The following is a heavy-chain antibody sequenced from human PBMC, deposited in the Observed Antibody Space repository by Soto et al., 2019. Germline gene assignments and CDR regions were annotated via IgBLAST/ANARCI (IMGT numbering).Heavy chain of an antibody. CDR1: GDSISSDKW. Sequence: QVQLQESGPGLVKPSGTLSLTCAVSGDSISSDKWWSWIRQPPGKGLQWIGEIYHSGSTKYNPSLKSRVIISVDKSKNQFSLKLSSVTEADTAVYYCARGETQQQRDYWGQGTLVTVSS. J-gene: IGHJ4*02. D-gene: IGHD6-13*01. CDR3: ARGETQQQRDY. CDR2: IYHSGST. V-gene: IGHV4-4*02.